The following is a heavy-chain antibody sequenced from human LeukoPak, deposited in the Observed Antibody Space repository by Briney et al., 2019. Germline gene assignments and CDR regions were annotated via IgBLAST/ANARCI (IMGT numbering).Heavy chain of an antibody. CDR3: ARAPPPSGGYFDWSSLLYYYGMDV. CDR2: ISYDGSNK. V-gene: IGHV3-30-3*01. D-gene: IGHD3-9*01. CDR1: GFTFSSYA. Sequence: GGSLRLSCAASGFTFSSYAMHWVRQAPGKGLEWVAVISYDGSNKYYADSVKGRFTISRDNSKNTLYLQMNSLRAEDTAVYYCARAPPPSGGYFDWSSLLYYYGMDVWGQGTTVTVSS. J-gene: IGHJ6*02.